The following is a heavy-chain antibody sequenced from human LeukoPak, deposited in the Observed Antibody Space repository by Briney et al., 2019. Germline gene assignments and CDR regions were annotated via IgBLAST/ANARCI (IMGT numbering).Heavy chain of an antibody. J-gene: IGHJ4*02. CDR1: GGSISSSSDY. CDR3: GRKKGPIRGGGEDYYFDY. Sequence: SETLSLTCTVSGGSISSSSDYWGWIRQPAGKGREWIGSIYYSGSTYYYPSLKSRVNISVDTSNNQSSLKLSSVTAAETAVYYCGRKKGPIRGGGEDYYFDYWGQGTLVTVSS. CDR2: IYYSGST. V-gene: IGHV4-39*07. D-gene: IGHD3-16*01.